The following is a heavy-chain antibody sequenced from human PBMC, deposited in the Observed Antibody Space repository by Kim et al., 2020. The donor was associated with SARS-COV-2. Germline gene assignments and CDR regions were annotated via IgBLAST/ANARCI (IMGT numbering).Heavy chain of an antibody. Sequence: GGSLRLSCAASGFAFSIYSMNWVRQAPGKGLEWVSYISSSTTAIYYADSVKGRFTISRDNAKSSLYLQMSGLRDGDTAVYYCARDLKDGQQLAIFDYWCQGTLVTVSS. D-gene: IGHD6-13*01. J-gene: IGHJ4*02. CDR1: GFAFSIYS. CDR2: ISSSTTAI. CDR3: ARDLKDGQQLAIFDY. V-gene: IGHV3-48*02.